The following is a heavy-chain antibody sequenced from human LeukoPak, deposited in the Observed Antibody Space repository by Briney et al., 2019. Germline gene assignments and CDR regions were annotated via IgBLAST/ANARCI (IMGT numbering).Heavy chain of an antibody. CDR3: AKEGNTAMAFFDY. V-gene: IGHV3-30*18. J-gene: IGHJ4*02. D-gene: IGHD5-18*01. CDR1: GFTFSSYG. CDR2: ISYDGSNK. Sequence: GGSLRLSCAASGFTFSSYGMHWVRQAPGKGLEWVAVISYDGSNKYYADSVKGRFTISRDNSKNTLYLQMNSLRAEDTAVYYCAKEGNTAMAFFDYWGQGSLVTVSS.